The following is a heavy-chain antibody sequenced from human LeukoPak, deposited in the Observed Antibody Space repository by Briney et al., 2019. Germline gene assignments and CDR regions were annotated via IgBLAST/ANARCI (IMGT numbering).Heavy chain of an antibody. CDR1: GFTFSSYA. CDR3: AKGDDSSGWYYYFDY. Sequence: GGFLRLSCAASGFTFSSYAMSWVRQAPGKGLEWVSAISGSGGSTYYADSVKGRFTISRDNSKNTLYLQMNSLRAEDTAVYYCAKGDDSSGWYYYFDYWGQGTLVTVSS. J-gene: IGHJ4*02. CDR2: ISGSGGST. V-gene: IGHV3-23*01. D-gene: IGHD6-19*01.